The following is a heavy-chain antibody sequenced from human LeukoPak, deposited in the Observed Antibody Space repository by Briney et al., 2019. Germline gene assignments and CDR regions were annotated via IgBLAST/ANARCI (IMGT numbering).Heavy chain of an antibody. Sequence: GGSLRLSCAASGFTFDDYAMHWVRQAPGKGLEWVSGISWNSGSIGYADSVKGRFTISRDNAKNSLYLQMNSLRAEDTALYYCAKVNIVGATNDAFDIWGQGTMVTVSS. CDR1: GFTFDDYA. V-gene: IGHV3-9*01. CDR2: ISWNSGSI. CDR3: AKVNIVGATNDAFDI. J-gene: IGHJ3*02. D-gene: IGHD1-26*01.